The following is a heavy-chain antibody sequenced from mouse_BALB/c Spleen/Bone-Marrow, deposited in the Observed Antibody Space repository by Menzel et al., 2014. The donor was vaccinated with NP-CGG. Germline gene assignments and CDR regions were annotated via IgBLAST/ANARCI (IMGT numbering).Heavy chain of an antibody. D-gene: IGHD2-14*01. Sequence: VQLAESGAELVMPGASVKMSCKASGHTFTDYWMHWVKQRPGQGLEWIGAIDTSDSYTSYNQKFKGKATLTVDESSSTAYMQLSSLTSEDSAVYYCARSDYRFDPLPYWGQGTLVTVSA. CDR2: IDTSDSYT. CDR1: GHTFTDYW. V-gene: IGHV1-69*01. J-gene: IGHJ3*01. CDR3: ARSDYRFDPLPY.